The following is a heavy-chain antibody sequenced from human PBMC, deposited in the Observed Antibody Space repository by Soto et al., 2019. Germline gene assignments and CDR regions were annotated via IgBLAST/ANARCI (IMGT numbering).Heavy chain of an antibody. J-gene: IGHJ5*02. V-gene: IGHV3-15*01. CDR1: GFTFSNAW. CDR3: TKDARVQSIAAAGTEGFDP. D-gene: IGHD6-13*01. CDR2: IKSKTDGGTT. Sequence: GGSLRLSCAASGFTFSNAWMSWVRQAPGKGLEWVGRIKSKTDGGTTDYAAPVKGRFTISRDDSKNTLYLQMNSLKTEDTAVYYCTKDARVQSIAAAGTEGFDPWGQGTLVTVSS.